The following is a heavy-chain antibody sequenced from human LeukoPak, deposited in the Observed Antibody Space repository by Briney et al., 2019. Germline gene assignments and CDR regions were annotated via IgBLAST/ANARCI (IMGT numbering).Heavy chain of an antibody. Sequence: SETLSLTCTVSGGSISSSSYYWGWIRQPPGKWLEWIGSIYYSGSTYYNPSLKSRVTISVDTSKNQFSLKLSSVTAADTAVYYCATFTVTSAFDYWGQGTLVTVSS. J-gene: IGHJ4*02. CDR2: IYYSGST. D-gene: IGHD4-17*01. CDR1: GGSISSSSYY. CDR3: ATFTVTSAFDY. V-gene: IGHV4-39*01.